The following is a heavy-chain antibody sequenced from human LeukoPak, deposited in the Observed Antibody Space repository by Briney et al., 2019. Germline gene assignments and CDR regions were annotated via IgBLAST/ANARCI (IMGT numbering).Heavy chain of an antibody. D-gene: IGHD3-3*01. CDR3: AREVGMGCDP. J-gene: IGHJ5*02. V-gene: IGHV4-59*01. CDR1: GGSISSYY. Sequence: SETLSLTCTVSGGSISSYYWSWIRQPPGQGLEWIGYIYYSGSTNYNPSLKSRVTISVDTSKNQFSLKLSSVTAADTAVYYCAREVGMGCDPWGQRTLVTVSS. CDR2: IYYSGST.